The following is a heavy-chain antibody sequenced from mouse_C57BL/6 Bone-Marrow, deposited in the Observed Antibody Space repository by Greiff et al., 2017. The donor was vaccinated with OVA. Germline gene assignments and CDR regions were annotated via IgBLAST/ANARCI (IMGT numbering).Heavy chain of an antibody. J-gene: IGHJ4*01. D-gene: IGHD2-3*01. CDR3: TRGWTLYYYAMDY. CDR2: IYPGNSDT. CDR1: GYTFTSYW. V-gene: IGHV1-5*01. Sequence: VQLQQSGTVLARPGASVKMSCKTSGYTFTSYWMHWVKQRPGQGLEWIGAIYPGNSDTSYNQKFKGKAKLAAVTSASTAYMELSSLTNEDSAVYYCTRGWTLYYYAMDYWGQGTSVTVSS.